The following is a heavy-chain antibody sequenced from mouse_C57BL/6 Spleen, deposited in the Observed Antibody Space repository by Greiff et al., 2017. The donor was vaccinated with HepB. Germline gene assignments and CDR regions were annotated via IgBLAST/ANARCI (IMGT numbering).Heavy chain of an antibody. CDR1: GYTFTTYP. Sequence: QVQLQQSGAELVKPGDSVKMSCKASGYTFTTYPIEWMKQNHGKSLEWIGNFHPYNDDTKYNEKFKGKATLTVEKSSSTVYLELSRLTSDDSAVYYCARPGQLRLREAWFAYWGQGTLVTVSA. J-gene: IGHJ3*01. CDR2: FHPYNDDT. D-gene: IGHD3-2*02. CDR3: ARPGQLRLREAWFAY. V-gene: IGHV1-47*01.